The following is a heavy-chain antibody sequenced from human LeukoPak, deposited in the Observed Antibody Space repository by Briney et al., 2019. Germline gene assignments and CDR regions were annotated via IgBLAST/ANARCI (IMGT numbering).Heavy chain of an antibody. V-gene: IGHV3-74*01. CDR3: ARSVGGSHFDY. CDR1: GFTFSSYA. J-gene: IGHJ4*02. D-gene: IGHD4-23*01. Sequence: GGSLRLSCAASGFTFSSYAMSWVRQAPGKGLVWVSRINSDGSSTSYADSVKGRFTISRDNTKNTLYLQMNSLRAEDTAVYYCARSVGGSHFDYWGQGTLVTVSS. CDR2: INSDGSST.